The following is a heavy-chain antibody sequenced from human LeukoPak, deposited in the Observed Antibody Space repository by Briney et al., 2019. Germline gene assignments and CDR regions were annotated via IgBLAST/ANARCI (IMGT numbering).Heavy chain of an antibody. CDR2: IYSDGTS. CDR1: GFTFSSYW. CDR3: ARVPRFYYYYLDV. J-gene: IGHJ6*03. Sequence: GGSLRLSCAASGFTFSSYWMHWVRQAPGKGLEWVSVIYSDGTSYYADSVKGRFTISRDISRNTLYLQMNSLRAEDTAVYYCARVPRFYYYYLDVWGKRTTVTISS. V-gene: IGHV3-53*01.